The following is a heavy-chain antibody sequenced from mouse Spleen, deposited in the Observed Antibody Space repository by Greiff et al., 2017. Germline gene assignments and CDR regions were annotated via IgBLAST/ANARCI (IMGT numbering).Heavy chain of an antibody. V-gene: IGHV3-2*02. CDR2: ISYSGST. CDR3: ARMADGFAY. Sequence: EVKLQESGPGLVKPSQSLSLTCTVTGYSITSDYAWNWIRQFPGNKLEWMGYISYSGSTSYNPSLKSRISITRDTSKNQFFLQLNSVTTEDTATYYCARMADGFAYWGQGTLVTVSA. J-gene: IGHJ3*01. CDR1: GYSITSDYA.